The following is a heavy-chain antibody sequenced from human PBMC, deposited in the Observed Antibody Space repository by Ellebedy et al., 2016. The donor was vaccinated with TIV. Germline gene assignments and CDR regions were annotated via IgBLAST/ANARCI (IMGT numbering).Heavy chain of an antibody. Sequence: GESLKISXAASGFTFSSYWMSWVRQAPGKGLEWVANIKQDGSEKYYVDSVKGRFTISRDNAKNSLYLQMNSLRAEDTAVYYCAKGYSSGWTRDYFDYWGQGTLVTVSS. CDR2: IKQDGSEK. CDR1: GFTFSSYW. CDR3: AKGYSSGWTRDYFDY. V-gene: IGHV3-7*01. D-gene: IGHD6-19*01. J-gene: IGHJ4*02.